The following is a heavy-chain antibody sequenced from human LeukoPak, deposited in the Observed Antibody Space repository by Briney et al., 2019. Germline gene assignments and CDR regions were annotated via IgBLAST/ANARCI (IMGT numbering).Heavy chain of an antibody. CDR2: IYHSGST. J-gene: IGHJ6*03. Sequence: SETLSLTCAVSGGSISSGGYSWNWIRQPPGKGLEWIGYIYHSGSTYYNPSLKSRVTISVDKSKNQFSLKLSSVTAADTAVYYCARIRDGYNFTAYYYYYYMDVWGKGTTVTVSS. V-gene: IGHV4-30-2*02. D-gene: IGHD5-24*01. CDR3: ARIRDGYNFTAYYYYYYMDV. CDR1: GGSISSGGYS.